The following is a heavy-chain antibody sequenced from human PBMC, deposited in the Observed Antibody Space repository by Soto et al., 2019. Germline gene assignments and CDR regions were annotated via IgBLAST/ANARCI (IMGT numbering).Heavy chain of an antibody. CDR2: VKSKSHGGTT. D-gene: IGHD3-10*01. Sequence: GGSLRLSCAGSGFTFSDAWMNWVRQAPGEGLEWVGRVKSKSHGGTTDYAAPVKGRFTISRDDSENTVFLQMNSLKTEDTAVYYCATGGYYPDYWGQGTLVTVSS. J-gene: IGHJ4*02. V-gene: IGHV3-15*01. CDR1: GFTFSDAW. CDR3: ATGGYYPDY.